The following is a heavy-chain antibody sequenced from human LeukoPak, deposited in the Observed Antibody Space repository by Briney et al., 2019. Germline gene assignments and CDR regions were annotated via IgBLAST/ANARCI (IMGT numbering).Heavy chain of an antibody. J-gene: IGHJ4*02. D-gene: IGHD3-10*01. V-gene: IGHV3-23*01. CDR1: EFTFGNYA. CDR3: AKAVGRYYYGSGSYWDS. CDR2: ISGSGGDT. Sequence: GGSLRLSCEASEFTFGNYAMSWVRQAPGKGLEWVSSISGSGGDTYYGDTLKGRFTISRDNFKNTLHLQMNSLRAEDTALYYCAKAVGRYYYGSGSYWDSWGQGTLVTVSS.